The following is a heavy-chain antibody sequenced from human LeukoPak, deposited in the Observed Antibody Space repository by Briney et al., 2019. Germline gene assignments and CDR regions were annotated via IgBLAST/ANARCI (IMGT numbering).Heavy chain of an antibody. CDR3: AKDPTQYCASSRCLYNWFDP. D-gene: IGHD2-2*01. Sequence: GGSLRLSCAASGFTVSTNYMTWVRQAPGKGLEWVSVIYSGGNTYYADSVKGRFTISRDNSENTLYLQMSSLRAEDTAVYYCAKDPTQYCASSRCLYNWFDPWGQGTLVTVSS. CDR1: GFTVSTNY. CDR2: IYSGGNT. J-gene: IGHJ5*02. V-gene: IGHV3-53*05.